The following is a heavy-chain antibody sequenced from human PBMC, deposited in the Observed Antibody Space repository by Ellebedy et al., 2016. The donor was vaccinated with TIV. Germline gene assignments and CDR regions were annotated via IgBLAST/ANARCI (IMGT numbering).Heavy chain of an antibody. CDR1: GYSFTSYW. CDR2: IDPSDSYT. D-gene: IGHD2-2*01. Sequence: GESLKIPXKGSGYSFTSYWISWVRQMPGKGLEWMGRIDPSDSYTNYSPSFQGHVTISADKSISTAYLQWSSLKASDTAMYYCARLGLGYCSSTSCFQPKLFDYWGQGTLVTVSS. CDR3: ARLGLGYCSSTSCFQPKLFDY. J-gene: IGHJ4*02. V-gene: IGHV5-10-1*01.